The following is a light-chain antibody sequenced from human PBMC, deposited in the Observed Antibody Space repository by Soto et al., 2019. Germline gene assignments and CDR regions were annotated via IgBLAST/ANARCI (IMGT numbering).Light chain of an antibody. V-gene: IGLV1-44*01. CDR3: AAWDDSLNGVV. J-gene: IGLJ2*01. CDR1: SSNIGSNN. Sequence: QPVLTQPPSASGTPGQRVTISSSGSSSNIGSNNVNWYQQLPGTAPKLLIYSNNQRPLGVPDRFSGSKSGTSASLAISGLQSEDEADYYCAAWDDSLNGVVFGGGTKLTVL. CDR2: SNN.